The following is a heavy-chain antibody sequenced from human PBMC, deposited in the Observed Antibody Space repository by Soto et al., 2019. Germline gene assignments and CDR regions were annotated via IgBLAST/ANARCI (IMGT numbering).Heavy chain of an antibody. J-gene: IGHJ4*02. D-gene: IGHD3-10*01. CDR1: SSYY. V-gene: IGHV4-34*01. CDR2: INHSAST. Sequence: SSYYWGWIRQHPGKGLEWIGEINHSASTNYNPSLKSRVTISVDTSKNQFSLKLSSVTAADTAVYYCASSEVGGFGELTAPDYWGQGTLVTVSS. CDR3: ASSEVGGFGELTAPDY.